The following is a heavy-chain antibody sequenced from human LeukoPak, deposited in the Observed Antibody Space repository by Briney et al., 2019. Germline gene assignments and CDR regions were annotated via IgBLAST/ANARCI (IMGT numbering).Heavy chain of an antibody. CDR2: INTHGSST. CDR3: AREQSTIDH. D-gene: IGHD5/OR15-5a*01. CDR1: GLAFSNYW. J-gene: IGHJ4*02. Sequence: GGSLRLSCAASGLAFSNYWLHWVRQAPGKGLEWVARINTHGSSTNYADSVKGRFTISRDNAKNTLYLQMTSLSAEDTAVYYCAREQSTIDHWGQGTLVTVSS. V-gene: IGHV3-74*01.